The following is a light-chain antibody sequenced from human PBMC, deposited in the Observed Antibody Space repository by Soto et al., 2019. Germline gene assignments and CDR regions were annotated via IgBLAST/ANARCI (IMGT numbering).Light chain of an antibody. CDR2: ATS. CDR3: QQSYDMPPT. V-gene: IGKV1-39*01. J-gene: IGKJ1*01. Sequence: DIQMTQSPSTLPASAGDRVTITCRASETVSKSLTWYRQRPGSAPELLVYATSHLQNGVPSRFSGSGSGTAFTLAISSLHPEDFATYYCQQSYDMPPTFGQGTRVEI. CDR1: ETVSKS.